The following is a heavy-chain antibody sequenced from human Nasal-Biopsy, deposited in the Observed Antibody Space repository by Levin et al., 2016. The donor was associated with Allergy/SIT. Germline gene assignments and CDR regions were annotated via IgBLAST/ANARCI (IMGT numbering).Heavy chain of an antibody. V-gene: IGHV5-51*01. CDR1: GYSFSSYS. Sequence: GESLKISCKGSGYSFSSYSIGWVRQVPGRGLEWMGTVFPGDSGTTYSPSFQGRVTVSADKSISTAYLQWDNLEASDTAMYFCGRSGNGDYAIFDYWGQGTRVTVSS. J-gene: IGHJ4*02. CDR3: GRSGNGDYAIFDY. CDR2: VFPGDSGT. D-gene: IGHD4-17*01.